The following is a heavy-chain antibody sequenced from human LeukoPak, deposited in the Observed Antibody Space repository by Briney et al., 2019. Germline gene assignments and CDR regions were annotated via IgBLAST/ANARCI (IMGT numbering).Heavy chain of an antibody. CDR2: INPNNGGT. J-gene: IGHJ4*02. CDR3: AGKLVGGNPFDF. V-gene: IGHV1-2*02. D-gene: IGHD1-26*01. Sequence: GASVKVPCKASGYTSSEYYIHWVRQAPGQGLEWMGWINPNNGGTRYGQKLQGRITMTRDTLISTVYVELNELISDDTAVYYCAGKLVGGNPFDFWGQGTLVTVSS. CDR1: GYTSSEYY.